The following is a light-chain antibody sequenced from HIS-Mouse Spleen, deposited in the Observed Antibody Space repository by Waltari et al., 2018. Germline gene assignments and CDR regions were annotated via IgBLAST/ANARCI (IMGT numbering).Light chain of an antibody. CDR1: PGSASTSSS. Sequence: QTVVTQEPSFSVSPGGTVTPTFGFSPGSASTSSSPSWYQQTPGQAPRTLIYSTNTRSSGVPDRFSGSILGNKAALTITGAQADDESDYYCVLYMGSGISWVFGGGTKLTVL. CDR3: VLYMGSGISWV. CDR2: STN. V-gene: IGLV8-61*01. J-gene: IGLJ3*02.